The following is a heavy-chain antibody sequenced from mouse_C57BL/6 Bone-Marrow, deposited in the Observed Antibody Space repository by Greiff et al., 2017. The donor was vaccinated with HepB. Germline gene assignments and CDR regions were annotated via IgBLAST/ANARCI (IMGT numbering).Heavy chain of an antibody. CDR3: ARGRWLLGYAMDY. CDR2: IHPNSGST. CDR1: GYTFTSYW. Sequence: VQLQQPGAELVKPGASVKLSCKASGYTFTSYWMHWVKQRPGQGLEWIGMIHPNSGSTNYNEKFKSKATLTVDKSSSTAYMQLSSLTSEDSAVYYCARGRWLLGYAMDYWGRGTSVTVSS. V-gene: IGHV1-64*01. J-gene: IGHJ4*01. D-gene: IGHD2-3*01.